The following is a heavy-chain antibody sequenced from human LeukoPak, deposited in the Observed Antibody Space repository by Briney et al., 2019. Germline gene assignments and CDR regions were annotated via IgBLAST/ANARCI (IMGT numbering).Heavy chain of an antibody. V-gene: IGHV5-51*01. CDR2: IYPGDSDT. J-gene: IGHJ3*02. D-gene: IGHD2-15*01. Sequence: GESLKISCKGSGYNFTSYWIGWVRQMPGKGLEWMGIIYPGDSDTRYSPSFQGQVTISADKSISTAYLQWSSLKASDTAMYYCARHSEVVVVVVVAFDIWGQGTMVTVSS. CDR3: ARHSEVVVVVVVAFDI. CDR1: GYNFTSYW.